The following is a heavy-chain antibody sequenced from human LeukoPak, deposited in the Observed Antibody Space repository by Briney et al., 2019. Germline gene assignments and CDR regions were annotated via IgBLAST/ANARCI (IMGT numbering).Heavy chain of an antibody. CDR3: ARYTDCTTSSCFTDWFDP. V-gene: IGHV4-59*11. J-gene: IGHJ5*02. CDR1: GGSMSTHY. D-gene: IGHD6-13*01. CDR2: IGFVGRT. Sequence: SETLSLTCSVSGGSMSTHYWSWMRQPPGKGLEWIEYIGFVGRTSYNPSLKSRVTISADTSKNQFSLKMRSVTAADAAIYYCARYTDCTTSSCFTDWFDPWGPGTLVTVSS.